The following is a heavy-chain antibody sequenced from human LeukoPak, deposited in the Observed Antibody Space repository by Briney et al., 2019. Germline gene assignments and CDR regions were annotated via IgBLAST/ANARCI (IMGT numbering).Heavy chain of an antibody. Sequence: PSETLSLTCTVSGGSISSYYWSWIRQPPGKGLEWIGYIYTSGSTNYNPSLKSRVTISVDTSKNQFSLKLSSVTAADTAVYYCARGIKDGYNRNWFDPWGQGTLVTVSS. J-gene: IGHJ5*02. V-gene: IGHV4-4*09. D-gene: IGHD5-24*01. CDR1: GGSISSYY. CDR3: ARGIKDGYNRNWFDP. CDR2: IYTSGST.